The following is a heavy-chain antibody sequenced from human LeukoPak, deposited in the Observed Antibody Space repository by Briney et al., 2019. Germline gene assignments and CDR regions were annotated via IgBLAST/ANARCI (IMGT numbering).Heavy chain of an antibody. CDR2: INHSGST. CDR1: GGSFSGYY. CDR3: ARVGAVKVFDY. J-gene: IGHJ4*02. Sequence: SETLSLTCAVYGGSFSGYYWSWIRQPPGKGLEWIGEINHSGSTNYNPSLKSRVTISVDTSKNQFPLKLSSVTAADTAVYYCARVGAVKVFDYWGQGTLVTVSS. D-gene: IGHD4-17*01. V-gene: IGHV4-34*01.